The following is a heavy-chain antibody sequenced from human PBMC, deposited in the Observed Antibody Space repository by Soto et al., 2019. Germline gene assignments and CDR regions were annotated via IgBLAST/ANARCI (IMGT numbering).Heavy chain of an antibody. CDR3: ARNSYYDFWSGVHIPYYYYYYMDV. D-gene: IGHD3-3*01. J-gene: IGHJ6*03. Sequence: PGGSLRLSCAASGFTFSSYGMHWVRQAPGKGLEWVAVIWYDGSNKYYADSVKGRFTISRDNSKNTLYLQMNSLRAEDTAVYYCARNSYYDFWSGVHIPYYYYYYMDVWGKGTTVTVSS. CDR1: GFTFSSYG. V-gene: IGHV3-33*01. CDR2: IWYDGSNK.